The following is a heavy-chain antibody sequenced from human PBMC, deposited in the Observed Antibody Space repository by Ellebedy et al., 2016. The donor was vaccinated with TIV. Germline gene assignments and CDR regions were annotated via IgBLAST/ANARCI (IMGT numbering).Heavy chain of an antibody. Sequence: GGSLRLSCAASGFSFRSYWMTWVRQAPGKGLEWVANINQDATKTFYVDSVEGRFTISRDNAKNSLFLQMNSLRAEDTSVYYCVTDGSYGDYRFPAHAFTMWGQGTMVTVSS. CDR2: INQDATKT. CDR3: VTDGSYGDYRFPAHAFTM. V-gene: IGHV3-7*01. J-gene: IGHJ3*02. CDR1: GFSFRSYW. D-gene: IGHD4-17*01.